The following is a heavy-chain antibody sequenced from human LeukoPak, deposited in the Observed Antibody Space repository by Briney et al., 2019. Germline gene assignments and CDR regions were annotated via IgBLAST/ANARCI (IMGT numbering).Heavy chain of an antibody. CDR3: ASNVAAAGTVDY. Sequence: SETLSLTCAVYGGSFSGYYWSWIRQPPGKGLEWIGEINHSGSTNYNPSLKSRVAISVATSKNQFSLKLSSVTAADTAVYYCASNVAAAGTVDYWGQGTLVTVSS. CDR2: INHSGST. CDR1: GGSFSGYY. D-gene: IGHD6-13*01. V-gene: IGHV4-34*01. J-gene: IGHJ4*02.